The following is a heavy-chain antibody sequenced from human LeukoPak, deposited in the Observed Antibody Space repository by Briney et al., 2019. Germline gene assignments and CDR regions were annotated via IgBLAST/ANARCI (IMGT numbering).Heavy chain of an antibody. V-gene: IGHV3-23*01. D-gene: IGHD6-19*01. Sequence: GGSLRLSCAASGFTFSSYAMSWVRQAPGKGLEWVSAISASGGSTNNADSVKGRFTISRDNAKNSLYLQMNSLRAEDTAVYYCARAAGDYYYYYMDVWGKGTTVTVSS. CDR3: ARAAGDYYYYYMDV. CDR1: GFTFSSYA. J-gene: IGHJ6*03. CDR2: ISASGGST.